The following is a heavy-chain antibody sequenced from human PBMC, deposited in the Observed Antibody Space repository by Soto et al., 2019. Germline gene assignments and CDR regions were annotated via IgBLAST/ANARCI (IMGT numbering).Heavy chain of an antibody. D-gene: IGHD3-3*01. CDR2: FDPEDGET. CDR3: ATSSGTIFGVASRNNWFDP. V-gene: IGHV1-24*01. CDR1: GYTLTELS. J-gene: IGHJ5*02. Sequence: ASVKVSCKVSGYTLTELSMHWVRQAPGKGLEWMGGFDPEDGETIYAQKFQGRVTMTEDTSTDTAYMELSSLRSEDTAVYYCATSSGTIFGVASRNNWFDPWGQGTLAT.